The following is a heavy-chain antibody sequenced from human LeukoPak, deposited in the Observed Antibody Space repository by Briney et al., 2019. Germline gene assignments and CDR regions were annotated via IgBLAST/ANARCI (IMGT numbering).Heavy chain of an antibody. CDR3: ARALRGGNSYGYLDP. Sequence: SETLSLTCTVSGGSISSYYWSWIRQPPGKGLEWIGYIYYSGSTNYNPSLKSQVTISVDMSKNQFSLKLRSVTAADTAVYYCARALRGGNSYGYLDPWGQGSLVTVSS. CDR1: GGSISSYY. V-gene: IGHV4-59*01. CDR2: IYYSGST. J-gene: IGHJ5*02. D-gene: IGHD5-18*01.